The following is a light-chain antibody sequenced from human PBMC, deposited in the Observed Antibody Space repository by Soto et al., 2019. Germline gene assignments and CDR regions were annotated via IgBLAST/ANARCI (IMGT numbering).Light chain of an antibody. Sequence: QAVVTQPPSVSGSPGQSVTISCTGTSSDVGSYNRVSWYQQPPGTAPKLMIYEVSNRPSGVPDRFSGSKSGNTASLTISGLQAEDEADYYCSSYRSSSTRVFGTGTKVTVL. CDR2: EVS. V-gene: IGLV2-18*02. J-gene: IGLJ1*01. CDR1: SSDVGSYNR. CDR3: SSYRSSSTRV.